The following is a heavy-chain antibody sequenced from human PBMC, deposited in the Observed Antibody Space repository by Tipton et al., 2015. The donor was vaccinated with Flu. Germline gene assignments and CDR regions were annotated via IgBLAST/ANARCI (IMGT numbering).Heavy chain of an antibody. CDR3: ARGGYWYSSSWWEGDY. CDR1: GFTFSSYS. V-gene: IGHV3-48*04. J-gene: IGHJ4*02. D-gene: IGHD6-13*01. CDR2: ISSSSSTI. Sequence: SLRLSCAASGFTFSSYSMNWVRQAPGKGLEWVSYISSSSSTIYYADSVKGRFTISRDNAKNSLYLQMNSLRAEDTAVYYCARGGYWYSSSWWEGDYWGQGTLVTVSS.